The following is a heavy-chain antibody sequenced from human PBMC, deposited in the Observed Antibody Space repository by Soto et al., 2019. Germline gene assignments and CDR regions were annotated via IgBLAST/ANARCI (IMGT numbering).Heavy chain of an antibody. J-gene: IGHJ4*02. CDR3: ANGRATYGLLTHDY. CDR1: GFTFRSHG. V-gene: IGHV3-30*18. D-gene: IGHD3-10*01. Sequence: GGSLRLSCAASGFTFRSHGMHWVRQAPGKGLEWLSLISYDGSDTQYADSVKGRFAISRDNSRNTLYLQMNSLTAEDTAVYYCANGRATYGLLTHDYWGQGTLVTVSS. CDR2: ISYDGSDT.